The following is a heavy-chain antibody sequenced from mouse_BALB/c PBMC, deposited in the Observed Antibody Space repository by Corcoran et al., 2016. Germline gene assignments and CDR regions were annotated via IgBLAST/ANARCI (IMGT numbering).Heavy chain of an antibody. Sequence: EVQLQQSGPELVKPGASVKMSCKASGYTFTSYVMHWVKQKPGQGLEWIGYINPYNDGTKYNEKFKGKATLTSAKSSSTAYMELSSLTSEDSAVYYGATGTWYVDVGGAGTTVTISS. D-gene: IGHD4-1*01. CDR1: GYTFTSYV. CDR2: INPYNDGT. V-gene: IGHV1S136*01. CDR3: ATGTWYVDV. J-gene: IGHJ1*01.